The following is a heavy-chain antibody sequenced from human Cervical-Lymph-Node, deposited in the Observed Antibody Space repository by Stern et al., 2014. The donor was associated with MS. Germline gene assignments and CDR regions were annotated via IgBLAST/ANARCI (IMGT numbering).Heavy chain of an antibody. V-gene: IGHV3-64*01. CDR2: INNNGDRT. Sequence: VQLVESGGGLVRPGGSLRLSCATSGFGFTTYAMQWVRQAPGKGLEYISAINNNGDRTYYANSVRGRFTISRDNSKSTVYLQMGSLGPEDTAVYYCARDWWGPDYWGQGTQVTVSS. D-gene: IGHD2-21*02. J-gene: IGHJ4*02. CDR3: ARDWWGPDY. CDR1: GFGFTTYA.